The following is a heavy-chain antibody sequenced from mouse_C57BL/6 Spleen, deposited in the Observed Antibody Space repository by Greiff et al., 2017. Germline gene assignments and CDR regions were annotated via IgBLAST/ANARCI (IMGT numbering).Heavy chain of an antibody. J-gene: IGHJ2*01. CDR1: GYTFTSYW. Sequence: QVQLQQPGAELVKPGASVKLSCKASGYTFTSYWMHWVKQRPGQGLEWIGMIHPNSGSTNYNEKFKSKATLTVDKSSSTAYMQLSSLTSEYSAVYYCARGDYEDYFDYWGQGTTLTVSS. CDR3: ARGDYEDYFDY. CDR2: IHPNSGST. V-gene: IGHV1-64*01. D-gene: IGHD2-4*01.